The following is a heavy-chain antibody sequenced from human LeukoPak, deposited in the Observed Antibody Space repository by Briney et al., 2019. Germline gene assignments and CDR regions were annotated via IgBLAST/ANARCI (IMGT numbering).Heavy chain of an antibody. CDR1: GGSISSGSYY. Sequence: PSQTLSLTCTVSGGSISSGSYYWSWIRRPAGKGLEWIGRIYTSGSTNYNPSLKSRVTISVDTSKNQFSLKLSSVTAADTAVYYCAREEDYLFDYWGQGTLVTVSS. J-gene: IGHJ4*02. V-gene: IGHV4-61*02. D-gene: IGHD2/OR15-2a*01. CDR2: IYTSGST. CDR3: AREEDYLFDY.